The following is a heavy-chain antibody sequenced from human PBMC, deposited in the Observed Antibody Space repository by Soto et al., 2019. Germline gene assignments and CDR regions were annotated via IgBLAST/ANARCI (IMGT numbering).Heavy chain of an antibody. V-gene: IGHV1-24*01. Sequence: GASVKVSCKVSGYTLTELSMHWVRQAPGKGLEWMGGFDPEDGETIYAQKFQGRVTMTEDTSTDTAYMELSSLRSEDTAVYYCATEKTSAYEYPKWLGSNWLDPWGQGTLVTVSS. D-gene: IGHD5-12*01. J-gene: IGHJ5*02. CDR3: ATEKTSAYEYPKWLGSNWLDP. CDR2: FDPEDGET. CDR1: GYTLTELS.